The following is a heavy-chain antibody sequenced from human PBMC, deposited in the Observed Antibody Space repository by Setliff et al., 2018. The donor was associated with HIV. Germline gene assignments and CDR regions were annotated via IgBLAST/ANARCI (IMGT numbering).Heavy chain of an antibody. V-gene: IGHV1-69*10. Sequence: SVKVSCKVSGYTLNELSIHWVRQAPGEGLEWMGGIIPILGLTNYAQKFQGRVTITADESTTTAYMELSSLRSEDTAVYYCARVRGRQPLLYVGYMDVWGKGATVTVSS. CDR1: GYTLNELS. CDR2: IIPILGLT. CDR3: ARVRGRQPLLYVGYMDV. D-gene: IGHD2-2*02. J-gene: IGHJ6*03.